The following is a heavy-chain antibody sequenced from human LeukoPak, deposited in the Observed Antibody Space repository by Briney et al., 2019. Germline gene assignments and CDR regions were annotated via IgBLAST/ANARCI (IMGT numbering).Heavy chain of an antibody. J-gene: IGHJ4*02. CDR3: ARRESYNWNDVLDY. CDR2: ISAYNGNT. D-gene: IGHD1-1*01. CDR1: GYTFTSYY. Sequence: ASVKVSCKASGYTFTSYYMHWVRQAPGQGLEWMGRISAYNGNTNYAQKLQGRVTMTTDTSTSTAYMELRSLRSDDTAVYYCARRESYNWNDVLDYWGQGTLVTVSS. V-gene: IGHV1-18*04.